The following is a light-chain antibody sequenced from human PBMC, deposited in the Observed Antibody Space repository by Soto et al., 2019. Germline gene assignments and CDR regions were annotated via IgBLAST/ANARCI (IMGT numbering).Light chain of an antibody. CDR2: EVS. CDR3: SSYTRSSTYV. Sequence: QSVLTQPASVSGSPGQSITISCTGTSSDVGGYIFVSWYQQHPSKAPKLIIYEVSNRPSGVSNRFSGSKSGNTASLTISGLQAEDEADYYCSSYTRSSTYVFGSGTKLTVL. CDR1: SSDVGGYIF. V-gene: IGLV2-14*01. J-gene: IGLJ1*01.